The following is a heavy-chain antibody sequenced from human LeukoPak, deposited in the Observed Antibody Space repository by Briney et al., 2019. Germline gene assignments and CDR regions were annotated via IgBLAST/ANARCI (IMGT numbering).Heavy chain of an antibody. J-gene: IGHJ4*02. Sequence: ASVKVSCKASGYTFTGHYMHWVRQATGPGLEWMGWINPNRGGTNYAQKFQGRHNMTRDTSISTAYMELSRLRSDDTAVYYCARDYDILTGYYMDYWGQGTLVTVSS. CDR1: GYTFTGHY. V-gene: IGHV1-2*02. CDR2: INPNRGGT. CDR3: ARDYDILTGYYMDY. D-gene: IGHD3-9*01.